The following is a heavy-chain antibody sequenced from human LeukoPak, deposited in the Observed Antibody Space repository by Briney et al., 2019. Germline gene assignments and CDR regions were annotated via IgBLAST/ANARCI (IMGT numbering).Heavy chain of an antibody. CDR3: ARLRGGGIAAAAAY. V-gene: IGHV5-51*01. D-gene: IGHD6-13*01. Sequence: KPGESLKISCKGSGYRFTNYWLGGVRQMPGKGLGGVGIIYPGDSDTRYSPSFQGQVTISADKTIRTAYLQWSSMKASDTAMYYCARLRGGGIAAAAAYWGQGTLVTVSS. J-gene: IGHJ4*02. CDR2: IYPGDSDT. CDR1: GYRFTNYW.